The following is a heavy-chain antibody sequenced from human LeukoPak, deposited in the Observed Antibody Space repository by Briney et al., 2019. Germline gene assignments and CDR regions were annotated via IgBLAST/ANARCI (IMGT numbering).Heavy chain of an antibody. D-gene: IGHD2-2*01. J-gene: IGHJ5*02. Sequence: PGGSLRLSCAASGFPFSSYAMSWVRQAPGKGLEWVSAINGSGGSTYYADSVKGRFTISRDNSKNTLYLQMNSLRAEDTAVYYCAKDQDIVVVPVAIWFDPWGQGTLVTVSS. CDR1: GFPFSSYA. CDR3: AKDQDIVVVPVAIWFDP. CDR2: INGSGGST. V-gene: IGHV3-23*01.